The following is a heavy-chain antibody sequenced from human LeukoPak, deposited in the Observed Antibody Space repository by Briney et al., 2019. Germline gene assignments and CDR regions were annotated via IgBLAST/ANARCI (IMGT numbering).Heavy chain of an antibody. CDR2: ISWNSGSI. Sequence: GGSLRLSCAASGFTFDDYAMHWVRQAPGKGLEWVSGISWNSGSIGYADSVKGRFTISRDNAKNSLYLQMNSLRAEDTALYYCAKDLKDSSGSSLDYWGQGTLVTVSS. CDR1: GFTFDDYA. CDR3: AKDLKDSSGSSLDY. J-gene: IGHJ4*02. V-gene: IGHV3-9*01. D-gene: IGHD3-22*01.